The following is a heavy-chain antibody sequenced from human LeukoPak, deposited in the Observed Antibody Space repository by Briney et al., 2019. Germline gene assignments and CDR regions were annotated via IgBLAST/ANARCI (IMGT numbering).Heavy chain of an antibody. CDR1: GFTFSSYG. D-gene: IGHD2-15*01. CDR2: IRYDGSNK. CDR3: AKRGFIPSGLDAFDI. V-gene: IGHV3-30*02. J-gene: IGHJ3*02. Sequence: PGGSLRLSCAASGFTFSSYGMHWVRQAPGKGLEWVAFIRYDGSNKYYADSVKGRFTISRDNSKNTLYLQMNSLRAEDTAVYYCAKRGFIPSGLDAFDIWGQGTMVTVSS.